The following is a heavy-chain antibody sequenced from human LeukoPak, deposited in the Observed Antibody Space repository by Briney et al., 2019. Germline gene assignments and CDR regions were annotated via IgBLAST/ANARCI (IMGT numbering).Heavy chain of an antibody. D-gene: IGHD2-15*01. CDR2: ISGSGGST. Sequence: PGGSLRLSCAASGFTFSSYAMSWVRQAPGKGLEWVSAISGSGGSTYYADSVKGRFTISRDNSKNTLYLQMNSLRAEDTAVHYCAKDLIVVVVAATDTDAFDIWGQGTMVTVSS. CDR1: GFTFSSYA. J-gene: IGHJ3*02. CDR3: AKDLIVVVVAATDTDAFDI. V-gene: IGHV3-23*01.